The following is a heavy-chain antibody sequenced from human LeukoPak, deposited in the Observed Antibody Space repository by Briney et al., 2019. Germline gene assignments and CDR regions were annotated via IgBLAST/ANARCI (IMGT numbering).Heavy chain of an antibody. J-gene: IGHJ4*02. Sequence: PSETLSLTCTVSGGSISSSSYYWGWIRQPPGKGLEWIGSIYYSGSTYYNPSLKSRVTISVDTSKNQFSLKLSSVTAADTAVYYCARHPQPHSKPPYYYDSSGYYYDYWGQGTLVTVSS. CDR3: ARHPQPHSKPPYYYDSSGYYYDY. CDR2: IYYSGST. D-gene: IGHD3-22*01. V-gene: IGHV4-39*01. CDR1: GGSISSSSYY.